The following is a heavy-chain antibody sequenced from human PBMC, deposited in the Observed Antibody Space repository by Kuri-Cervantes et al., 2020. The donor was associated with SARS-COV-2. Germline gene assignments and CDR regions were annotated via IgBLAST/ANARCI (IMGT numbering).Heavy chain of an antibody. V-gene: IGHV4-59*08. J-gene: IGHJ4*02. Sequence: SETLSLTCTVSGGSISSYYWSWIRQPPGKGLEWIGYIYYSGSANYNPSLKSRVTISVDTSKNQFSLKLSSVTAADTAVYYCASLWFGEPGYYFDYWGQGTLVTVSS. D-gene: IGHD3-10*01. CDR3: ASLWFGEPGYYFDY. CDR2: IYYSGSA. CDR1: GGSISSYY.